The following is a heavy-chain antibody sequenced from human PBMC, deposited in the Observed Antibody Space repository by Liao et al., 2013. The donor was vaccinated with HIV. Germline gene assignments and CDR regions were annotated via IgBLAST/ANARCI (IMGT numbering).Heavy chain of an antibody. Sequence: QVQLQQWGAGLLKPSETLSLTCAVYGGSFSGYYWSWIRQPPGKGLEWIGEINHSGSTNYNPSLKSRVTISVDTSKNQFSLKLSSVTAADTAVYYCASESLGIPHLTDYWGQGTLVTVSS. CDR1: GGSFSGYY. V-gene: IGHV4-34*01. D-gene: IGHD3-16*01. CDR3: ASESLGIPHLTDY. CDR2: INHSGST. J-gene: IGHJ4*02.